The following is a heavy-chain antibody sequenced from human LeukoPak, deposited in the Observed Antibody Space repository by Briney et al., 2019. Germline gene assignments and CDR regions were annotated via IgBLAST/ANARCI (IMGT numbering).Heavy chain of an antibody. CDR1: GYSISSGYY. CDR3: ARSIAAAGTLGWRFPTFVDY. D-gene: IGHD6-13*01. V-gene: IGHV4-38-2*01. Sequence: SETLSLTCAVSGYSISSGYYWGWIRQPPGKGLEWIGSIYHSGSTYYNPSLKIPVTISVDTSKTQFSLKLSSVTAADTAVYYCARSIAAAGTLGWRFPTFVDYWGQGTLVTVSS. CDR2: IYHSGST. J-gene: IGHJ4*02.